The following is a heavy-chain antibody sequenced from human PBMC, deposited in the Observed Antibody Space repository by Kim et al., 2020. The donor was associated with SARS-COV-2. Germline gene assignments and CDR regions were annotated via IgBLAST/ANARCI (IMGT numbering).Heavy chain of an antibody. V-gene: IGHV1-18*01. D-gene: IGHD4-17*01. Sequence: NDAQNRQGRVTLTTDTSTSTAFLELRSLRSDDTAVYFCARDRGYGDDTFDYWGQGTLVTVSS. J-gene: IGHJ4*02. CDR3: ARDRGYGDDTFDY.